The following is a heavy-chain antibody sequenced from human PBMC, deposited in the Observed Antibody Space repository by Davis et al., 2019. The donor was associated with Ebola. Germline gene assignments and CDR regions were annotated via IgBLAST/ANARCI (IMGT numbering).Heavy chain of an antibody. J-gene: IGHJ6*02. CDR1: GETFRGYY. V-gene: IGHV4-59*01. D-gene: IGHD2-2*02. CDR3: ARAPVRYCSSTSCYTGYYYYDMDV. CDR2: IYYSGST. Sequence: SETLSLTCAVYGETFRGYYWTWIRQPPGKGLEWIGYIYYSGSTNYNPSLKSRVTISVDTSKNQFSLKLSSVTAADTAVYYCARAPVRYCSSTSCYTGYYYYDMDVWGQGTTVTVSS.